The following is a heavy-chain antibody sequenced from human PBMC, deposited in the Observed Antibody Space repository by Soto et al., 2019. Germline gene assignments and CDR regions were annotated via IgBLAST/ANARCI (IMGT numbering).Heavy chain of an antibody. CDR3: ARAGVVGATALDY. CDR2: IYHSGST. Sequence: QLQLQESGSGLVKPSQTLSLTCAVSGGSISSGGYSWSWIRQPPGKGLEWIGYIYHSGSTYYNPSLKSRVTXSXDXXKNQFSLKLSAVTAADTAVYYCARAGVVGATALDYWVQGTLVTVSS. CDR1: GGSISSGGYS. D-gene: IGHD1-26*01. J-gene: IGHJ4*02. V-gene: IGHV4-30-2*01.